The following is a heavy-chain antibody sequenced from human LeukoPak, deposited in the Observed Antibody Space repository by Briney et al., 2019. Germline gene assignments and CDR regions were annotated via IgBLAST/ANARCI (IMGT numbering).Heavy chain of an antibody. CDR2: ISAYNGNT. CDR3: ARDPPLYIAVAGMGVRFDY. V-gene: IGHV1-18*01. D-gene: IGHD6-19*01. Sequence: ASVKVSCKASGYSFTSYGISWVRQAPGQGLEWMGWISAYNGNTNYAQKLQGRVTMTTDTSTSTAYMELRSLRSDDTAVYYCARDPPLYIAVAGMGVRFDYWGQGTLVTVSS. J-gene: IGHJ4*02. CDR1: GYSFTSYG.